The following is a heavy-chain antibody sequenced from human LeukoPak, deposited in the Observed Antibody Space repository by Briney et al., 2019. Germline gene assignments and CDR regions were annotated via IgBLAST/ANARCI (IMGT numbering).Heavy chain of an antibody. CDR1: GGSISSYY. CDR2: IYYSGST. CDR3: ARGEGSYYYDSSGYSGIDY. Sequence: PSETLSLTCTVSGGSISSYYWSWIRQPPGKGLEWIGYIYYSGSTNYNPSLESRVTISVDTSKNQFSLKLSSVTAADTAVYYCARGEGSYYYDSSGYSGIDYWGQGTLVTVSS. V-gene: IGHV4-59*01. J-gene: IGHJ4*02. D-gene: IGHD3-22*01.